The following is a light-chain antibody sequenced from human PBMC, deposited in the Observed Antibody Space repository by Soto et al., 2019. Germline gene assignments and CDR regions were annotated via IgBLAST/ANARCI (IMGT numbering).Light chain of an antibody. Sequence: QSALTQPASVSGSPGQSITISCTGTSSDVGSYNLVSWYQQHPGKAPKLVIYEGNKRPSGVSLRFSGSKSGNTASLTISGLQAEDEADYYCCSDAGSDVFGSGTKLTVL. CDR3: CSDAGSDV. CDR2: EGN. CDR1: SSDVGSYNL. V-gene: IGLV2-23*01. J-gene: IGLJ1*01.